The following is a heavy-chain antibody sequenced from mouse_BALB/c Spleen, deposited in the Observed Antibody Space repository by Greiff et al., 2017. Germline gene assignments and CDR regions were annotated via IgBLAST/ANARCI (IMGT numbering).Heavy chain of an antibody. V-gene: IGHV10S3*01. J-gene: IGHJ4*01. CDR3: VREVSYYDYDG. CDR2: IRSKSNNYAT. D-gene: IGHD2-4*01. Sequence: EVMLVETGGGLVQPKGSLKLSCAASGFTFNTNAMNWVRQAPGKGLEWVARIRSKSNNYATYYADSVKDRFTISRDDSQSMLYLQMNNLKTEDTAMYYCVREVSYYDYDGWGQGTSVTVSS. CDR1: GFTFNTNA.